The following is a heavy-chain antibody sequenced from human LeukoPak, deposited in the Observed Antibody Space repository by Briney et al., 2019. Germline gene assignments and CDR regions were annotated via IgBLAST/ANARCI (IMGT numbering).Heavy chain of an antibody. J-gene: IGHJ3*02. Sequence: PSETLSLTCTVSGGSISRYYWSWIRQPPGKGLEWIGRTYTSGSTNYNPSLKSRVTMSVDTSKNQFSLKLSSETAADTAVYYCARVSGLDAFDIWGQGTMVTVSS. CDR1: GGSISRYY. CDR2: TYTSGST. CDR3: ARVSGLDAFDI. D-gene: IGHD3-3*01. V-gene: IGHV4-4*07.